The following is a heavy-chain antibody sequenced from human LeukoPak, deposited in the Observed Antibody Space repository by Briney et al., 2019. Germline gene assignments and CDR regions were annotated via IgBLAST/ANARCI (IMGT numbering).Heavy chain of an antibody. D-gene: IGHD6-19*01. J-gene: IGHJ4*02. CDR2: VKQDGSEK. CDR1: TFTSSNNW. CDR3: ARELAVTGPFDY. Sequence: PGGSLRLSCAASTFTSSNNWMSWVRQAPGKGLEWVANVKQDGSEKYYADSVEGRFTISRDNAKNSLYMQMSSLRAEDTAVYYCARELAVTGPFDYWGQGTLVTVSS. V-gene: IGHV3-7*01.